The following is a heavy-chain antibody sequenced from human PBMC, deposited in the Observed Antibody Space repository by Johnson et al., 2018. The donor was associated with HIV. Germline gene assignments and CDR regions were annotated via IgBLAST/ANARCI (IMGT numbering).Heavy chain of an antibody. CDR2: FSGSGST. J-gene: IGHJ3*02. V-gene: IGHV3-23*01. CDR3: ASGLAAARGAFDI. Sequence: MSWVRQTPGKGPEWVSTFSGSGSTYYADSVKGRFTISRDNSKNTLYLQMNSLNTEDTAVYYCASGLAAARGAFDIWGQGTMVTVSS. D-gene: IGHD6-13*01.